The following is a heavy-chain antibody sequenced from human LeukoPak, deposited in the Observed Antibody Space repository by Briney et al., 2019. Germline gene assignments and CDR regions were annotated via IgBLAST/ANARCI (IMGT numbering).Heavy chain of an antibody. CDR1: GYSISGGYY. J-gene: IGHJ4*02. V-gene: IGHV4-38-2*02. Sequence: SSVTLSLKCTVSGYSISGGYYWGRTRQPPGKGLEWIGSIYRSASTSHNPSLKSPVTISVDTSKNQISLKLSSVTAADTAVYYCARDLLLWFGAPYYFDYWGQGTLVTVSS. D-gene: IGHD3-10*01. CDR2: IYRSAST. CDR3: ARDLLLWFGAPYYFDY.